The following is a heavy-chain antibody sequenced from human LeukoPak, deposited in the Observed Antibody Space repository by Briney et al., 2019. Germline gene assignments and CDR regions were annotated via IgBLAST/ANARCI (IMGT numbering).Heavy chain of an antibody. Sequence: PGGSLRLSCAASGFTFSSYGMHWVRQAPGKGLEWVANIKQDGSQKSYVDSVKGRFTISRDNAKNSLYLQMNSLRAEDTAVYYCVRDSDHVRDYWGQGTLVTVSS. CDR3: VRDSDHVRDY. V-gene: IGHV3-7*01. CDR1: GFTFSSYG. D-gene: IGHD3-10*01. J-gene: IGHJ4*02. CDR2: IKQDGSQK.